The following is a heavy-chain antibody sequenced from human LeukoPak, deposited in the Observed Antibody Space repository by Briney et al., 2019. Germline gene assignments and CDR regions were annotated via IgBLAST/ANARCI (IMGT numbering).Heavy chain of an antibody. V-gene: IGHV1-2*02. CDR2: LRPDTGAT. Sequence: GASVEVSCKTSGYTFSAFYIHWVRQVPGQGLEWMGWLRPDTGATNFAQNFLGRVTMTGDTSISTAYMELSRLRPDDTAVYYCARVDTVGTVNPFYWGQGTLVTVSS. J-gene: IGHJ4*02. CDR3: ARVDTVGTVNPFY. D-gene: IGHD5-12*01. CDR1: GYTFSAFY.